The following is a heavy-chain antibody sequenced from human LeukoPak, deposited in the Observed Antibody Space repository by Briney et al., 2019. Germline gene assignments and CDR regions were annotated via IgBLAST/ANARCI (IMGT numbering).Heavy chain of an antibody. CDR3: ARSMEVAAADDNWFDP. V-gene: IGHV4-38-2*01. Sequence: SETLSLTCAVSGYSISSGYYWGWIRQPPGKGLEWIGSIYHSGSTYYNPSLKSRVTISVDTSKNQFSLKLSSVTAADTAVYYCARSMEVAAADDNWFDPWGQGTLVTVSS. CDR2: IYHSGST. D-gene: IGHD6-13*01. CDR1: GYSISSGYY. J-gene: IGHJ5*02.